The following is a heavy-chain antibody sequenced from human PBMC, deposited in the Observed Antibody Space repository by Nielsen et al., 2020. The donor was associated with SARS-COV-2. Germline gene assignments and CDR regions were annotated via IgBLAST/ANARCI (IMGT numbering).Heavy chain of an antibody. D-gene: IGHD3-3*01. CDR3: AREYDFWSGYYLYYYYYYMDV. CDR2: ISSSSSYI. Sequence: VRQAPGKGLEWVPSISSSSSYIYYADSVKGRFTISRDNAKNSLYLQMNSLRAEDTAVYYCAREYDFWSGYYLYYYYYYMDVWGKGTTVTVSS. J-gene: IGHJ6*03. V-gene: IGHV3-21*01.